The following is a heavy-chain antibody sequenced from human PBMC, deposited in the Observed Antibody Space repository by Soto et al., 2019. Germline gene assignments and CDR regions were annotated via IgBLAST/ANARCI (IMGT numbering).Heavy chain of an antibody. CDR2: ISSSSSYI. V-gene: IGHV3-21*01. D-gene: IGHD5-18*01. J-gene: IGHJ4*02. CDR1: GFTFSSYS. Sequence: EVQLVESGGGLVKPGGSLRLSCAASGFTFSSYSMNWVRQAPGKGLEWVSSISSSSSYIYYADSVKGRFTISRDNAQNSLYLKMTSLRAEDTAVYYCARDQPGYSYGYGLGYWGQGTLVTVSS. CDR3: ARDQPGYSYGYGLGY.